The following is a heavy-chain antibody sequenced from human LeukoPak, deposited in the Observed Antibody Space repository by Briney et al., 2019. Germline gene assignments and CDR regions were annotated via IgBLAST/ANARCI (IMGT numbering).Heavy chain of an antibody. CDR3: ASLWGVVVVTAIESDAFDI. CDR2: IYTSGST. Sequence: NPSQTLSLTCTVSGGSISSGSYYWSWIRQPAGKGLEWIGRIYTSGSTNYNPSLKSRVTISVDTSKNQFSLKLSSVTAADTAVYYCASLWGVVVVTAIESDAFDIWGQGTMVTVSS. D-gene: IGHD2-21*02. V-gene: IGHV4-61*02. CDR1: GGSISSGSYY. J-gene: IGHJ3*02.